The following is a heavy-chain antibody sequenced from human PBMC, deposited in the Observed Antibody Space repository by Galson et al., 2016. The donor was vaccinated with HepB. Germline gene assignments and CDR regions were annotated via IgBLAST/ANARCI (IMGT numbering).Heavy chain of an antibody. CDR3: ARDRFFVVAPAAGTFDV. J-gene: IGHJ3*01. CDR2: IKQDGSEK. CDR1: GFTFSRYW. V-gene: IGHV3-7*04. Sequence: SLRLSCAASGFTFSRYWMVWVRQAPGKGLEWVANIKQDGSEKFYVDSVKGRFTISRDNAKSSLYLQLNRLRVEDTALYYCARDRFFVVAPAAGTFDVWGQGRMVTVSS. D-gene: IGHD2-2*01.